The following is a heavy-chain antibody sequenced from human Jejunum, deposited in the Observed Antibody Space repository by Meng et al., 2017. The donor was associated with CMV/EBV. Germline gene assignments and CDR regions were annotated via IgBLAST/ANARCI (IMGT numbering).Heavy chain of an antibody. Sequence: KASGFSGYYIHWVRQAPGQGLEWMGWINRDTGDTNYAQMFQGRFTMTRDTSIGTAYMELRRLRSDDTAVYYCATIFGVMILRDWFGPWGKGKLVTVSS. CDR2: INRDTGDT. J-gene: IGHJ5*02. D-gene: IGHD3-3*01. CDR3: ATIFGVMILRDWFGP. CDR1: GFSGYY. V-gene: IGHV1-2*02.